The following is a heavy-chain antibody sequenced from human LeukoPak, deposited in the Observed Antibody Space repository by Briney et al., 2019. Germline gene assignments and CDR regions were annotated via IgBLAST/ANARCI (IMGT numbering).Heavy chain of an antibody. CDR3: ARVRSGSYPYYFDY. Sequence: PSETLSFTCTVSGGSISSYYWSWIRQPPGKGLEWIGYIYYSGSTNYNPSLKSRVTISVDTSKNQFSLKLSSVTAADTAVYYCARVRSGSYPYYFDYWGQGTLVTVSS. CDR2: IYYSGST. D-gene: IGHD1-26*01. CDR1: GGSISSYY. J-gene: IGHJ4*02. V-gene: IGHV4-59*01.